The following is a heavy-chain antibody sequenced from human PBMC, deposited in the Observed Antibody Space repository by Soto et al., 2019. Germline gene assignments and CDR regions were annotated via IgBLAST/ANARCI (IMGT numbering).Heavy chain of an antibody. CDR2: VYHSGNT. CDR1: GGSISRDKW. J-gene: IGHJ4*02. Sequence: SEALSLTYSGSGGSISRDKWMRWVRQAPGKGLEWIGEVYHSGNTNYNPSLKSRVIISVDKSKNQFSLKLSSVTDADTAMYYCARGERQQHRDYWGQGTLVTV. CDR3: ARGERQQHRDY. D-gene: IGHD6-13*01. V-gene: IGHV4-4*02.